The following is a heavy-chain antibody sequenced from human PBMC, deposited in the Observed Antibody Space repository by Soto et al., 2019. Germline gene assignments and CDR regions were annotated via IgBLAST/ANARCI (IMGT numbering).Heavy chain of an antibody. CDR3: ARGLYYYDSSGYWGY. J-gene: IGHJ4*02. V-gene: IGHV1-18*01. CDR1: GYTFTSYG. CDR2: ISAYNGNT. Sequence: ASVKVSCKASGYTFTSYGISWVRQAPGQGLEWMGWISAYNGNTKYAQKLQGRVTMTTDTSTSTAYMELRSLRSEDTAVYYCARGLYYYDSSGYWGYWGQGTLVTVS. D-gene: IGHD3-22*01.